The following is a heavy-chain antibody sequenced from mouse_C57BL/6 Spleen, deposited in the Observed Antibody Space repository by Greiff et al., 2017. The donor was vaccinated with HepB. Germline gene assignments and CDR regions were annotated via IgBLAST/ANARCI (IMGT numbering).Heavy chain of an antibody. CDR1: GFSLTSYG. Sequence: QVQLKQSGPGLVQPSQCLSITCTVSGFSLTSYGVHWVRQSPGKGLEWLGVIWSGGSTDYNAAFRSRLSISMDNSKRQDFVNINSLQADDTVIYYCTRIPRCCDFYAWGTGTTDTDSS. V-gene: IGHV2-2*01. CDR3: TRIPRCCDFYA. CDR2: IWSGGST. D-gene: IGHD3-1*01. J-gene: IGHJ1*03.